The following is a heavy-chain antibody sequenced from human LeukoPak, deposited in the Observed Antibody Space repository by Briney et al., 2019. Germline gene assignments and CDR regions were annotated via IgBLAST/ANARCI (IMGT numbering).Heavy chain of an antibody. CDR3: ARAVDIVVVPAAPFDP. D-gene: IGHD2-2*03. CDR2: INPNSGGT. V-gene: IGHV1-2*02. J-gene: IGHJ5*02. CDR1: GYTFTGYY. Sequence: ASVKVSCKASGYTFTGYYMHWVRQAPGQGLEWMGWINPNSGGTNYAQKFQGRVTVTRDTSISTAYMELSRLRSDDTAVYYCARAVDIVVVPAAPFDPWGQGTLVTVSS.